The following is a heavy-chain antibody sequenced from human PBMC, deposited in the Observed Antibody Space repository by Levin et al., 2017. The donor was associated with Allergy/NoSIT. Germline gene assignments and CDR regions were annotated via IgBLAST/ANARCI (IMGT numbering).Heavy chain of an antibody. Sequence: ASVKVSCKTSGYTFTGYYMHWVRQAPGQGLEWMGCINPNSGGTKYAQKFQGRVTMTRDTSISTAYMELNRLISDDTAVYYCARDHDSSGWSTFYYGIDVWGQGTTVTVSS. D-gene: IGHD6-19*01. J-gene: IGHJ6*02. CDR2: INPNSGGT. CDR1: GYTFTGYY. CDR3: ARDHDSSGWSTFYYGIDV. V-gene: IGHV1-2*02.